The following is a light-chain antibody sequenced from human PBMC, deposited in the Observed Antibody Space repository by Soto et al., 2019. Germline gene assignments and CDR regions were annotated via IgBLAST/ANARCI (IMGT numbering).Light chain of an antibody. Sequence: QSALTQPASVSGSPGQSITVSCAGTGSDVGAYNLVSWYQQHQGKYPKLIICEVNTLPSGISNRFSGSKSGDTASLTISGIQAEDEADYFCCSYAGTLAYVFGTWTKLTVL. CDR1: GSDVGAYNL. CDR3: CSYAGTLAYV. CDR2: EVN. V-gene: IGLV2-23*02. J-gene: IGLJ1*01.